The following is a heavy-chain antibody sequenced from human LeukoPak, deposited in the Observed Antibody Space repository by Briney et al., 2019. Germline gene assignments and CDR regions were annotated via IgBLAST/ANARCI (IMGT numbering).Heavy chain of an antibody. Sequence: SQTLSLTCAISGDSVSSNSAAWNWTRQSPSTGLEWLGRTYYRSKWYNDYAVSVKGRITISADTSKNQFSLQLNSVTPEDTAVYYCARSISGLGDWGQGTLVTVSS. CDR3: ARSISGLGD. CDR1: GDSVSSNSAA. V-gene: IGHV6-1*01. J-gene: IGHJ4*02. CDR2: TYYRSKWYN. D-gene: IGHD3-16*01.